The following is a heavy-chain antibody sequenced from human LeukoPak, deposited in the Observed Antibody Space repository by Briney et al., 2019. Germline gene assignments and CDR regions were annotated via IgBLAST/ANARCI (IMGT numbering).Heavy chain of an antibody. V-gene: IGHV4-4*07. J-gene: IGHJ4*02. D-gene: IGHD3-22*01. CDR1: GGSISSYY. CDR3: ARDRYYYDSSGYRFDY. CDR2: IYTSGST. Sequence: SETLSLTCTVFGGSISSYYWSWIRQPAGKGLEWIGRIYTSGSTNYNPSLKSRVTMSVDTSKNQFSLKLSSVTAADTAVYYCARDRYYYDSSGYRFDYWGQGTLVTVSS.